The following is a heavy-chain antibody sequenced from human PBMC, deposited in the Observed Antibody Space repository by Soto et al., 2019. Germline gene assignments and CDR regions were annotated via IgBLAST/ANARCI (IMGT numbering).Heavy chain of an antibody. J-gene: IGHJ4*02. CDR3: ARAYDILTGYGYFDY. Sequence: SETLSLTCTVSGGSSSSGDYYWSWIRQPPGKGLEWIGYIYYSGSTYYNPSLKSRVTISVDTSKNQFSLKLSSVTAADTAVYYCARAYDILTGYGYFDYWGQGTLVTVSS. CDR2: IYYSGST. D-gene: IGHD3-9*01. CDR1: GGSSSSGDYY. V-gene: IGHV4-30-4*01.